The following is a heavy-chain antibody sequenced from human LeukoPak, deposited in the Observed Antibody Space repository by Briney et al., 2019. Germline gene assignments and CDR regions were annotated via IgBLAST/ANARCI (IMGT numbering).Heavy chain of an antibody. Sequence: GGSLRLSCAASGFTFSSYAMNWVRQAPGKGLEWVSGISGGGGSTYYADSVKGRFTISRDNSKNTLYLQMNSLRAEDTAIYYCAKDWAVAGTNYFDYWGQGTLVTVSS. CDR3: AKDWAVAGTNYFDY. CDR2: ISGGGGST. CDR1: GFTFSSYA. D-gene: IGHD6-19*01. V-gene: IGHV3-23*01. J-gene: IGHJ4*02.